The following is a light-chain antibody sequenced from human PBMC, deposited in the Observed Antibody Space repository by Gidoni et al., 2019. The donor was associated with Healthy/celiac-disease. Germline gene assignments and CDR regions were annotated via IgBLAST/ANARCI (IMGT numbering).Light chain of an antibody. CDR1: QSVSSN. CDR2: GAS. CDR3: QQYYNWPLT. Sequence: IVMTQSPATLSVSTGERATLSCRASQSVSSNLAWYQQKPGQAPRLLIYGASTWATGIPARFSGSGSGTDFTLTISSLQSEDFAVYYCQQYYNWPLTFXGXTKVEIK. V-gene: IGKV3-15*01. J-gene: IGKJ4*01.